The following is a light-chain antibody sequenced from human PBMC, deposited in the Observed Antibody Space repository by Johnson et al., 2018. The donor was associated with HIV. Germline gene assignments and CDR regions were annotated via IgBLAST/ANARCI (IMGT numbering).Light chain of an antibody. CDR2: DNN. V-gene: IGLV1-51*01. Sequence: AVLTQPPSVSAAPGQKVSISCSGHSSNIGDNFVSWYQLLPQTAPKLLIYDNNNRPSGIPDRFSGSQSGTPASLAITDLPTGDEAAYYCGTCDPSLRGLYVFGTGTRVSIL. J-gene: IGLJ1*01. CDR3: GTCDPSLRGLYV. CDR1: SSNIGDNF.